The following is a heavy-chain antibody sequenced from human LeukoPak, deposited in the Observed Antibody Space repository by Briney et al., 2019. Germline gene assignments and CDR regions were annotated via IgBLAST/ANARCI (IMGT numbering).Heavy chain of an antibody. J-gene: IGHJ4*02. CDR3: AKEVLGVRESNDYGDLFDY. V-gene: IGHV3-30*18. CDR2: ISYDGSNK. Sequence: GGSLRLSCAASGFTFSSYGMHWVRQAPGKGLEWVAVISYDGSNKYYADSVKGRFTISRDNSKNTLYLQMNSLRAEDTAVYYSAKEVLGVRESNDYGDLFDYWGQGTLVTVSS. D-gene: IGHD4-17*01. CDR1: GFTFSSYG.